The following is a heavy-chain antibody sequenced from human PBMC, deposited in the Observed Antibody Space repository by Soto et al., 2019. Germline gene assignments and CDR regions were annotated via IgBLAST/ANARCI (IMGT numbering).Heavy chain of an antibody. J-gene: IGHJ2*01. CDR2: FRSGGDDDTT. CDR3: PTEVGTRYCSQVSAFLRQRSSDL. D-gene: IGHD6-13*01. V-gene: IGHV3-23*01. Sequence: GKGLEWVSGFRSGGDDDTTYYADSVRGRFTISRDNSKNTLFLQMNSLRAEDTAIYFFPTEVGTRYCSQVSAFLRQRSSDL.